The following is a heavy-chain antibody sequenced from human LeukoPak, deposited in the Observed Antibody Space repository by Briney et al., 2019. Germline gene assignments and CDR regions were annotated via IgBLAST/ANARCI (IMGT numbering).Heavy chain of an antibody. D-gene: IGHD1-26*01. CDR3: ARGIHDVGHYYMDV. Sequence: SETLSLTCTVSGGSISSYYWSWIRQPPGKGLEWLGYIYYSGSTNYNPSLKSRVTISVDTSKNQFSLKLSSVTAADTAVYYCARGIHDVGHYYMDVWGKGTTVTISS. V-gene: IGHV4-59*01. CDR1: GGSISSYY. J-gene: IGHJ6*03. CDR2: IYYSGST.